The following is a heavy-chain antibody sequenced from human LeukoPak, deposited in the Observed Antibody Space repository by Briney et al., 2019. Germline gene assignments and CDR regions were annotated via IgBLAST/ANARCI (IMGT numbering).Heavy chain of an antibody. Sequence: SSETLSLTCTVSGGSISSYYWSWIRQPPGKGLEWIGYIYYSGSTNYNPSLKSRVTISVDTSKNQFSLKLSSVTAADTAVYYCARGQQLVDYYYYGMDVWGQGTTVTVSS. J-gene: IGHJ6*02. D-gene: IGHD6-13*01. CDR3: ARGQQLVDYYYYGMDV. CDR2: IYYSGST. V-gene: IGHV4-59*01. CDR1: GGSISSYY.